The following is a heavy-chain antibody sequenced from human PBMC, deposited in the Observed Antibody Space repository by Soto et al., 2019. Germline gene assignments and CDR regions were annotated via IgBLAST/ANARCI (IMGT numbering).Heavy chain of an antibody. V-gene: IGHV1-69*10. D-gene: IGHD1-7*01. CDR3: ATYNWNYSGFYYYYYMDV. CDR1: GGGNLRDYR. CDR2: IIPKLGSA. Sequence: SVKVSCKASGGGNLRDYRTTWVRQAPGQGLEWMGGIIPKLGSANYAQNFQGRVTITEDTSTDTAYMELSSLRSEDTAVYYCATYNWNYSGFYYYYYMDVWGKGTTVTVSS. J-gene: IGHJ6*03.